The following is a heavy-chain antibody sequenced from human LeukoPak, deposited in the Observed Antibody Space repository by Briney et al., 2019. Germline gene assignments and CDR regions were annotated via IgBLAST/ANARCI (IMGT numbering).Heavy chain of an antibody. CDR3: AREHYFYHMDG. J-gene: IGHJ6*03. V-gene: IGHV3-7*01. CDR1: GFIFSSYE. Sequence: PGGSLRLSCAASGFIFSSYEMSWVRQAPGKGLEWVANVNQGGTEKYYVDSVKGRFTISRDNAENSLYLQMNSLRAEDTAVYYCAREHYFYHMDGWGKGTTVTVSS. CDR2: VNQGGTEK.